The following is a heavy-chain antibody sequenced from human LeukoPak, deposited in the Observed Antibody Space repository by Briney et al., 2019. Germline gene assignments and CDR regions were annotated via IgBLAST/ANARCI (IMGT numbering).Heavy chain of an antibody. J-gene: IGHJ4*02. Sequence: SETLSLTCTVSGGSISGYYWSWIRQPPGKGLECVGYIFYSGSTNYNPSLKSRVIISVETSKNRFSLKLSSVTAADTAVYYCARARYYYDSSGYLYFDYWGQGTLVTVSS. D-gene: IGHD3-22*01. CDR3: ARARYYYDSSGYLYFDY. CDR1: GGSISGYY. V-gene: IGHV4-59*01. CDR2: IFYSGST.